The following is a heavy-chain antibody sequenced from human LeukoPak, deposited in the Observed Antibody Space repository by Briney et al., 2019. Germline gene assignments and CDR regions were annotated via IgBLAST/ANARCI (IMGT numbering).Heavy chain of an antibody. J-gene: IGHJ4*02. V-gene: IGHV3-23*01. CDR1: GFTFSNYA. D-gene: IGHD6-19*01. CDR3: ARTEYSSGWYDY. CDR2: ISGSGGGT. Sequence: GGSLRLSCAASGFTFSNYAMSWVRQAPGKGLDWVSAISGSGGGTYYADSVKGRFTISRDNSKNTLYLQMNSLRAEDTAVYYCARTEYSSGWYDYWGQGTLVTVSS.